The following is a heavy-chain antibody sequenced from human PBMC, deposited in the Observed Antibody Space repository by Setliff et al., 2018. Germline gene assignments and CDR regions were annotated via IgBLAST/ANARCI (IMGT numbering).Heavy chain of an antibody. D-gene: IGHD3-3*01. J-gene: IGHJ4*02. Sequence: ASVKFSCKAAGYTFLSYGLSWVRQAPGQGLEWMGWISAYTGKTDYAQNFQGRVTMTTDTSTNTAYLELRSLRYDDTAVYFCARAPRLEWILPTFDYWGQGTPVTVSS. CDR3: ARAPRLEWILPTFDY. CDR2: ISAYTGKT. V-gene: IGHV1-18*01. CDR1: GYTFLSYG.